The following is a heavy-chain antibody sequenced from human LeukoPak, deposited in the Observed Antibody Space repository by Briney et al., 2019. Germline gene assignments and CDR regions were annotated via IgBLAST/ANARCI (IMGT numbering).Heavy chain of an antibody. V-gene: IGHV1-69*13. CDR2: IIPIFGTA. CDR1: GGTFSSYA. Sequence: GASVKVSCKASGGTFSSYAISWVRQAPGQGLEWMGGIIPIFGTANYAQKFQGRVTITAGESTSTAYMELSSLRSEDTAVYYCARSRITMIVVVILYDAFDIWGQGTMVTVSS. D-gene: IGHD3-22*01. J-gene: IGHJ3*02. CDR3: ARSRITMIVVVILYDAFDI.